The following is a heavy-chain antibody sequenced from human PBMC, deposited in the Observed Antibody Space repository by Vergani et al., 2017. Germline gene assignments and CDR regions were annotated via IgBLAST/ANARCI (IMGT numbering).Heavy chain of an antibody. J-gene: IGHJ4*02. CDR1: GGSISSSTYY. V-gene: IGHV4-39*01. CDR3: ARQARYYYDSSGDFDY. Sequence: QLQLQESGPGLVKPSETLSLTCTVSGGSISSSTYYWGWIRQPPGKGLEWIGSIYYSGSTYYNPSLKSRVTISVDTSKNQFSLKLSSVTAAETAVYYCARQARYYYDSSGDFDYWGQGTLVTVSS. D-gene: IGHD3-22*01. CDR2: IYYSGST.